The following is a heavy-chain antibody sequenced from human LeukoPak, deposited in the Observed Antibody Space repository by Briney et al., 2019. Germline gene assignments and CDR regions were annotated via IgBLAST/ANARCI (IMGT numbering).Heavy chain of an antibody. J-gene: IGHJ3*02. Sequence: GGPLRLSCAASGFTFSSYSMNWVRQAPGKGREWVSSISSSSSYIFYADSVKGRFTLSRDNAKNSLYLQMNSLRAEDTAGYYCARDGIVAARIRDAFDIWGQGTMVTVSS. V-gene: IGHV3-21*01. CDR3: ARDGIVAARIRDAFDI. D-gene: IGHD6-13*01. CDR1: GFTFSSYS. CDR2: ISSSSSYI.